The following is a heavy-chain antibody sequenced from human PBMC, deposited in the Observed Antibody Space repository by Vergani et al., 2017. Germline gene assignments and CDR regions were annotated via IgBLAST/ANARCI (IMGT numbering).Heavy chain of an antibody. CDR2: INPSGGST. J-gene: IGHJ3*02. V-gene: IGHV1-46*03. CDR1: GYTFTSYS. Sequence: QVQLVQSGAEVKKPGASVKVSCKASGYTFTSYSMHWVRQAPGQGLEWMGIINPSGGSTSYAQKFQGRVTMTRDTSTSTVYMELSSLRSEDTAVYYCARVRMVRGVIGAFDIWGQGTMVTVSS. CDR3: ARVRMVRGVIGAFDI. D-gene: IGHD3-10*01.